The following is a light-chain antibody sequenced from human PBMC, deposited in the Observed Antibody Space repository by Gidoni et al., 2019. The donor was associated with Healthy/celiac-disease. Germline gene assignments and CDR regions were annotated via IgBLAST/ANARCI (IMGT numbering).Light chain of an antibody. CDR2: KAS. V-gene: IGKV1-5*03. Sequence: DIQMTQSPSTLSASVGDRVTITCRASQSISSWLAWYQQKPGKAPKLLIYKASSLESGVPSRFSGSGSGTEFTLTISSLQPDDFATYYCQQYNSYSRFGGXTKVEIK. CDR3: QQYNSYSR. CDR1: QSISSW. J-gene: IGKJ4*01.